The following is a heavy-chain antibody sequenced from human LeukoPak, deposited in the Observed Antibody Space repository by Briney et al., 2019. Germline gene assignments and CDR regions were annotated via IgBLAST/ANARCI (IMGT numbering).Heavy chain of an antibody. D-gene: IGHD3-3*01. J-gene: IGHJ4*02. CDR1: GFDFSSNW. CDR2: IKGDGIST. V-gene: IGHV3-74*01. Sequence: GGSLRLSCAASGFDFSSNWMHWVRHAPGQGLVWVSRIKGDGISTNYADSVKGRFTISRDNAKNSLYLQMNSLRAEDTAVYYCAVDYDYWSAYYSDSRMTPKRGGQGTLVTVSS. CDR3: AVDYDYWSAYYSDSRMTPKR.